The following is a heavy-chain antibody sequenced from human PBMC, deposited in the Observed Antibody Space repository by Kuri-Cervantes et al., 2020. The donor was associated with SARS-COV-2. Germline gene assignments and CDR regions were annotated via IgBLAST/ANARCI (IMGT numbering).Heavy chain of an antibody. CDR2: IYHSGST. J-gene: IGHJ4*02. CDR1: GGSISSYY. CDR3: ARVSRPYYFDY. V-gene: IGHV4-59*05. Sequence: SETLSLTCTVSGGSISSYYWSWIRQPPGKGLEWIGSIYHSGSTYYNPSLKSRVTISVDTSKNQFSLKLSSVTAADTAVYYCARVSRPYYFDYWGQGTLVTVSS.